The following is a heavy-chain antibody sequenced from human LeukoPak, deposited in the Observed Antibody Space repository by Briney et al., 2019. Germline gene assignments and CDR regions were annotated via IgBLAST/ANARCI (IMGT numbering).Heavy chain of an antibody. V-gene: IGHV3-30-3*01. CDR1: GFTFSSYA. CDR3: ARDGPNDFWSGYHTSFGNLEYYFDY. D-gene: IGHD3-3*01. CDR2: ISYDGSNK. Sequence: GGSLRLSCAASGFTFSSYAMHWVRQAPGKGLEWVAVISYDGSNKYYADSVKGRFTISRDNSKNTLYLQMNSLRAEDTAVYYCARDGPNDFWSGYHTSFGNLEYYFDYWGQGTLVTVSS. J-gene: IGHJ4*02.